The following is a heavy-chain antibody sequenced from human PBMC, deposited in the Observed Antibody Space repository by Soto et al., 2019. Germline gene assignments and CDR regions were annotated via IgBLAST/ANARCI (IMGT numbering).Heavy chain of an antibody. CDR3: ARSPRTSPYFDY. CDR1: GYTFSNFW. CDR2: IYPGDRET. Sequence: ESLKISCQSSGYTFSNFWIGWVRQLPGKGLEWMGIIYPGDRETRYSPSFHGKVTISADRSINTAYLQWNSLEASDTAFYFCARSPRTSPYFDYWGQGALVTVSS. J-gene: IGHJ4*02. V-gene: IGHV5-51*01. D-gene: IGHD2-2*01.